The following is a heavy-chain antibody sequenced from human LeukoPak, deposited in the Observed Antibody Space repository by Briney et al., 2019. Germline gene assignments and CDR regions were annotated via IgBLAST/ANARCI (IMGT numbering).Heavy chain of an antibody. Sequence: ASVKVSCKASGYTLTSYYMHGLRQAPGQGLEWMGIIHPSGGSTSYAQQFQGRVTLTRDTSTSTVYMELSRLRAEDTAVYYCARGTGYYGMDVWGQGTTVTVSS. CDR3: ARGTGYYGMDV. J-gene: IGHJ6*02. D-gene: IGHD4-17*01. CDR1: GYTLTSYY. V-gene: IGHV1-46*01. CDR2: IHPSGGST.